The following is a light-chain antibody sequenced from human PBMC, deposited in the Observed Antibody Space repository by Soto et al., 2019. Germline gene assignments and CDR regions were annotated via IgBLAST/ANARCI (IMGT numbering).Light chain of an antibody. Sequence: EIVMAQSPATLSVSPGETATLSCRASQRVAGNLAWYQQKPGQPPRLLIYGASTRATDMPGTFSGRGSGTEFTLTISSLRPEDFGVYYCQQYRSWPRTFGQGTKVDI. CDR2: GAS. CDR1: QRVAGN. CDR3: QQYRSWPRT. V-gene: IGKV3-15*01. J-gene: IGKJ1*01.